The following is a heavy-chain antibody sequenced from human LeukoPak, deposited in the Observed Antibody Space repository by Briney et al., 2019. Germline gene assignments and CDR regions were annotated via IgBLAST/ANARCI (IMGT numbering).Heavy chain of an antibody. CDR2: ISGSGDTT. D-gene: IGHD6-19*01. V-gene: IGHV3-23*01. J-gene: IGHJ4*02. Sequence: PGGSLRLSCAASGFTFSNYAMTWVRQGPGKGLGWVSGISGSGDTTYYADSEKGRFTTSRDNFRNTLYLQMNSLTVADTAVYFCARESFKAVAGYLDYWGQGILVTVSS. CDR3: ARESFKAVAGYLDY. CDR1: GFTFSNYA.